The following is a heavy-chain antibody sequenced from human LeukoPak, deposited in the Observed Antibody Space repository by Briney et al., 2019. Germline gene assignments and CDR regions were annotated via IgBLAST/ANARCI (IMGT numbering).Heavy chain of an antibody. D-gene: IGHD2-15*01. CDR2: ISSSSSAI. Sequence: GGSLRLPCAASGFAFSSFSMTWVRQAPGKGLEWVSYISSSSSAIYYADSVKGRFTISRDNSKNTVYLQMNGLRAEDTAVYYCARAPGYCSGDSCYSDAFDIWGQGTMVTVSS. CDR1: GFAFSSFS. J-gene: IGHJ3*02. V-gene: IGHV3-48*01. CDR3: ARAPGYCSGDSCYSDAFDI.